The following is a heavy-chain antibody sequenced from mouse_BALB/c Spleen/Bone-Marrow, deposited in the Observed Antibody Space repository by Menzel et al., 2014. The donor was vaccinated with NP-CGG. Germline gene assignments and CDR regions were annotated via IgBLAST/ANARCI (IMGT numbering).Heavy chain of an antibody. V-gene: IGHV1S81*02. CDR2: INPSNGRT. CDR3: AREAYYGPDY. CDR1: GYTFTRYW. Sequence: VQLQQSGAELVKPGASVKLSCKASGYTFTRYWMEWVKQRPGQGLEWIGEINPSNGRTNYNEKFKSKATLTVDKSSSTAYMQLSSLTSEDSAVYYCAREAYYGPDYWGQGTPLTVSS. J-gene: IGHJ2*01. D-gene: IGHD1-2*01.